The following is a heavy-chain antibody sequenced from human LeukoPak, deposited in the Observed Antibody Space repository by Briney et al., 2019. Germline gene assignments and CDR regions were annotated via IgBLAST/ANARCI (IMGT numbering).Heavy chain of an antibody. CDR3: AKANAVVVTAIHHRTYFDY. J-gene: IGHJ4*02. V-gene: IGHV1-46*01. D-gene: IGHD2-21*02. CDR2: INPSGGST. CDR1: GYTFTSYY. Sequence: GASVKVSCKASGYTFTSYYMHWVRQAPGQGLEWMGIINPSGGSTSYAQKFQGRVTMTRDTSTSTVYMELSSLRSEDTAVYYCAKANAVVVTAIHHRTYFDYWGQGTLVTVSS.